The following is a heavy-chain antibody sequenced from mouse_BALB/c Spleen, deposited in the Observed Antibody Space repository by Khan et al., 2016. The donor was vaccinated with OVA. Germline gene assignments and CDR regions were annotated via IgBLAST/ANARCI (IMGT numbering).Heavy chain of an antibody. J-gene: IGHJ3*01. Sequence: VQLKQSGPELMKPGASVKISCKASGYSFTSYYIHWVMESHGKSLEWIGYIDPFSGDTTYNQKFKGKATLTVDKSSSTAYILLSNLTSEDSAVYDCTRHDYVGWFNYWGQGTLVTVSA. CDR2: IDPFSGDT. CDR1: GYSFTSYY. CDR3: TRHDYVGWFNY. V-gene: IGHV1S135*01. D-gene: IGHD2-4*01.